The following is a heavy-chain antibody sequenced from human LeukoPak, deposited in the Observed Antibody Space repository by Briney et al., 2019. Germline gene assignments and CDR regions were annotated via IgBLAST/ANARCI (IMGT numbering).Heavy chain of an antibody. Sequence: GASVKVSCKASGYTFTSYGISWVRQAPGQGLEWMGWISVYNGNTNFAQKLQGRVTMTTDTSTSTAYMEPRSLRSDDTAVYYCARESETMVRSYYYYGMDVWGQGTTVTVSS. V-gene: IGHV1-18*01. CDR1: GYTFTSYG. CDR2: ISVYNGNT. CDR3: ARESETMVRSYYYYGMDV. D-gene: IGHD3-10*01. J-gene: IGHJ6*02.